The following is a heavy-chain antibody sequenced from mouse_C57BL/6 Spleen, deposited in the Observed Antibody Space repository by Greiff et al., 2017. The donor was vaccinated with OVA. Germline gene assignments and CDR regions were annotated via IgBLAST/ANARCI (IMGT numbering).Heavy chain of an antibody. V-gene: IGHV1-69*01. CDR3: AREGSNFRRFAY. Sequence: QVQLQQPGAELVMPGASVKLSCKASGYTFTSYWMHWVKQRPGQGLEWIGEIDPSDSYTNYNQKFKGKSTLTVDKSSSTAYMQLSSLTSEDSAVYYCAREGSNFRRFAYWGQGTLVTVSA. J-gene: IGHJ3*01. CDR1: GYTFTSYW. D-gene: IGHD2-5*01. CDR2: IDPSDSYT.